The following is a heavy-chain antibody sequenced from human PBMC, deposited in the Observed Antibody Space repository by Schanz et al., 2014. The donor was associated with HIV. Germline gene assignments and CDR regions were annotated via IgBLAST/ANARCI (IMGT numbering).Heavy chain of an antibody. CDR2: ISWNSGSI. J-gene: IGHJ6*02. CDR1: GFTFDDYA. D-gene: IGHD6-19*01. V-gene: IGHV3-9*01. Sequence: EVQLVESGGGLVQPGRSLRLSCAASGFTFDDYAMHWVRQAPGKGLEWVSGISWNSGSIGYADSVKGRFTISRDNAKNSLYLQMNSLRAEDTALYYCAREVLVAGRSYSYYGMDVWGQGTTVTVSS. CDR3: AREVLVAGRSYSYYGMDV.